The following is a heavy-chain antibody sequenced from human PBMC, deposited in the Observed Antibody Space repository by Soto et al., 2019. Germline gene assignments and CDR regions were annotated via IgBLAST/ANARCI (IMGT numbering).Heavy chain of an antibody. CDR2: VSDRGIST. J-gene: IGHJ5*01. CDR1: GFTFSSYA. V-gene: IGHV3-23*01. D-gene: IGHD4-17*01. CDR3: AIGQRWEISIDS. Sequence: PGGSLRLSCAASGFTFSSYAMTWARQAPGKGLEWVSAVSDRGISTYYADSVKGRFTISRDISQKTLYLQMNSLRAEDTAVYYCAIGQRWEISIDSWGQGTLVTVSS.